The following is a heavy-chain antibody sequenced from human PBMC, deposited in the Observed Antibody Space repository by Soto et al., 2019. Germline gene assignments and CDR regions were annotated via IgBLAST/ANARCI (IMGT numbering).Heavy chain of an antibody. J-gene: IGHJ4*02. CDR3: AKLRDFVVLPAGILDY. V-gene: IGHV3-30*18. Sequence: SCKASGYTFTTYYMHWVRQAPGKGLEWVSVISYDGSNKYYADSVKGRFTISRDDFKNTLYLQMNSLRTEDTAIYYCAKLRDFVVLPAGILDYWGPGTLVTVSS. D-gene: IGHD2-8*01. CDR2: ISYDGSNK. CDR1: GYTFTTYY.